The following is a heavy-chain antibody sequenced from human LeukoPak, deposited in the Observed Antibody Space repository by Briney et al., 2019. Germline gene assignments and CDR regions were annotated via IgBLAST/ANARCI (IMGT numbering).Heavy chain of an antibody. CDR1: GGSISSSSYY. CDR3: ARDVTAWGQQQLAQPPDL. CDR2: IYYSGST. Sequence: PSETLSLTCTVSGGSISSSSYYWGWIRQPPGKGLEWIGIIYYSGSTHYNPSLKSRVTISIDTSKNQFSLKVTSVTAADTAVYYCARDVTAWGQQQLAQPPDLWGQGTLVTVSS. J-gene: IGHJ5*02. D-gene: IGHD6-13*01. V-gene: IGHV4-39*07.